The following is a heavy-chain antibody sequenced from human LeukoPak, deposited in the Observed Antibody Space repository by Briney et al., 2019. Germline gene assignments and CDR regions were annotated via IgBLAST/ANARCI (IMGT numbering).Heavy chain of an antibody. Sequence: SETLSLTCTVSGGSISSSNYYWVWIRHPPGKGLEWIGSISYSGNTFCNVSLESLVTISLATSKSQFSLKLSSVTAADTAVYYCASNTGTVFEYWGQGALVTVSS. D-gene: IGHD7-27*01. CDR1: GGSISSSNYY. CDR3: ASNTGTVFEY. CDR2: ISYSGNT. V-gene: IGHV4-39*07. J-gene: IGHJ4*02.